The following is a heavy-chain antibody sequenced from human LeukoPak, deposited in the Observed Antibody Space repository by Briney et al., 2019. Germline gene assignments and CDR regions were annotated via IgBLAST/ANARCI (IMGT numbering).Heavy chain of an antibody. D-gene: IGHD6-13*01. CDR3: ARIGAGSSRDY. Sequence: KSGGSLRLSCAASGFTVSSNYMCWVRQAPGKGLEWVSSISSSSRDIYYADSVKGRFTISRDNAKNSLYLQMNSLRVEDTAVYYCARIGAGSSRDYWGQGTLVTVSS. CDR1: GFTVSSNY. J-gene: IGHJ4*02. V-gene: IGHV3-21*01. CDR2: ISSSSRDI.